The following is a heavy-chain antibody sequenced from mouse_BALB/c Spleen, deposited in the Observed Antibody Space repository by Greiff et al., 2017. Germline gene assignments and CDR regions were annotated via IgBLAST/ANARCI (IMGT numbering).Heavy chain of an antibody. J-gene: IGHJ4*01. V-gene: IGHV3-6*02. D-gene: IGHD2-1*01. CDR2: ISYDGSN. CDR3: ARDQPPYGNYGGYYAMDY. Sequence: EVKLQESGPGLVKPSQSLSLTCSVTGYSITSGYYWNWIRQFPGNKLEWMGYISYDGSNNYNPSLKNRISITRDTSKNQFFLKLNSVTTEDTATYYCARDQPPYGNYGGYYAMDYWGQGTSVTVSS. CDR1: GYSITSGYY.